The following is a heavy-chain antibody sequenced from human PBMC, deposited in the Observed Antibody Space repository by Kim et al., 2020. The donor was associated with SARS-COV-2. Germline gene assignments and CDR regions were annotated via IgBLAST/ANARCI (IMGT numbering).Heavy chain of an antibody. CDR2: ISSSSSYI. Sequence: GGSLRLSCAASGFTFSSYSMNWVRQAPGKGLEWVSSISSSSSYIYYADSVKGRFTISRDNAKNSLYLQMNSLRAEDTAVYYCARVDTIWVPGYYYYYMDVWGKGTTVTVSS. CDR3: ARVDTIWVPGYYYYYMDV. CDR1: GFTFSSYS. D-gene: IGHD3-3*01. J-gene: IGHJ6*03. V-gene: IGHV3-21*01.